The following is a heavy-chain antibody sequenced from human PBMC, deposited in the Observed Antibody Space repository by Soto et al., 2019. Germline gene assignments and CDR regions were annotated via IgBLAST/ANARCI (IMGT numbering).Heavy chain of an antibody. V-gene: IGHV2-5*02. J-gene: IGHJ4*02. CDR2: IYWDDDK. D-gene: IGHD3-3*01. CDR3: AHRVLRTVFGLVTTTAIYFDF. CDR1: GFSLTTSGVG. Sequence: QITLNESDPTVVRPTETLTLNCRFSGFSLTTSGVGVGWIRQSPGKAPEWLALIYWDDDKRYSASLKSRLTITKDTSKNQVVLTVSDLDPTDTATYYCAHRVLRTVFGLVTTTAIYFDFWGQGTPVAVSS.